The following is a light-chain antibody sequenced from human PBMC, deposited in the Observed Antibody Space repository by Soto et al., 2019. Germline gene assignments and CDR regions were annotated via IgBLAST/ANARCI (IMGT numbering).Light chain of an antibody. CDR1: SSNIGAHYD. CDR3: QSYDSSLSGGI. V-gene: IGLV1-40*01. Sequence: QSVLTQPPSVSGAPGQRVTLSCTGSSSNIGAHYDVHWYQQLPGTAPKLLIYGNTNRPSGVPDLFSGSKSGTSASLAITGLQAEDEADYYCQSYDSSLSGGIFGGGTKLTVL. J-gene: IGLJ2*01. CDR2: GNT.